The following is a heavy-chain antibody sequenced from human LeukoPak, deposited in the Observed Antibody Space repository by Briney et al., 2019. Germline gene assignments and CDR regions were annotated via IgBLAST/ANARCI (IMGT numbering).Heavy chain of an antibody. J-gene: IGHJ4*02. V-gene: IGHV3-30-3*01. CDR3: ARGYCSSTSCYTRKKYFRD. CDR1: GFTFNNAW. D-gene: IGHD2-2*02. CDR2: ISYDGSNK. Sequence: GGSLRLSCAASGFTFNNAWMSWVRQAPGKGLEWVAVISYDGSNKYYADSVKGRFTISRDNSKNTLYLQMNSLRAEDTAVYYCARGYCSSTSCYTRKKYFRDWGQGTLVTVSS.